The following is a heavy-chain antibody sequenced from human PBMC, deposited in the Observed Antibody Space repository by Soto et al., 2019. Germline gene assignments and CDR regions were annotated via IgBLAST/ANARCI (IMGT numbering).Heavy chain of an antibody. J-gene: IGHJ3*02. CDR3: AKIHDWNYEDFDAFDI. Sequence: EVQLLESGGGLVQPGGSLRLSCAASGFTFSSYAMSWVPQAQGKGLEWVSAISGSGGSTYYADSVKGRFTISRDNSKNTLYLQMNSLRAEDTAVYYCAKIHDWNYEDFDAFDIWGQGTMVTVSS. V-gene: IGHV3-23*01. CDR2: ISGSGGST. CDR1: GFTFSSYA. D-gene: IGHD1-7*01.